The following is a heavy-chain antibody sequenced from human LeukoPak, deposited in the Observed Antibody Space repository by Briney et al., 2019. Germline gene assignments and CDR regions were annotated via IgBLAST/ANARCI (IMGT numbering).Heavy chain of an antibody. CDR3: ATRGTYPYWYFDL. Sequence: GGSLRLSCAASGFTFSSYWMHWVRQAPGKGLVWVSRINSDGSSTYYADSVKGRFTISRDNAKNTLYLQMNSLRAEDTAVYYCATRGTYPYWYFDLWGRGTLVTVSS. CDR2: INSDGSST. J-gene: IGHJ2*01. CDR1: GFTFSSYW. V-gene: IGHV3-74*01.